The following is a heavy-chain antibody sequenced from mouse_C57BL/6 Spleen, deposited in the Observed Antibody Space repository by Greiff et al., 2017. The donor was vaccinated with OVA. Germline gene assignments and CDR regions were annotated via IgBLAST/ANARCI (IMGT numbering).Heavy chain of an antibody. CDR2: INPSSGYT. D-gene: IGHD1-1*01. V-gene: IGHV1-7*01. CDR1: GYTFTSYW. Sequence: VQLQESGAELAKPGASVKLSCKASGYTFTSYWMHWVKQRPGQGLEWIGYINPSSGYTKYNQKFKDKATLTADKSSSTAYMQLISLTYEDSAVXDCASITTVVATDYWGQGTTLTVSS. CDR3: ASITTVVATDY. J-gene: IGHJ2*01.